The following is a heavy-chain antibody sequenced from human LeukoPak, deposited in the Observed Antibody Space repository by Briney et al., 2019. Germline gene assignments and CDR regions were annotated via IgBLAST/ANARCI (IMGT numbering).Heavy chain of an antibody. D-gene: IGHD5-24*01. Sequence: ASVKVSCKASGYTFTGYFIHWVRQAPGQGLEWMGWINPNSGGTGYAQKFQGRVTMTTDTSISTAYMELSSLRSDDTAVYYCARVDWLQLIPFDYWRQGTLVTVSS. CDR2: INPNSGGT. V-gene: IGHV1-2*02. CDR1: GYTFTGYF. J-gene: IGHJ4*02. CDR3: ARVDWLQLIPFDY.